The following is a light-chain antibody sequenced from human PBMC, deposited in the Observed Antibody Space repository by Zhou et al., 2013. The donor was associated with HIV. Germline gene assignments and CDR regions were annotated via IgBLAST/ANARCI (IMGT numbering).Light chain of an antibody. CDR2: AAS. CDR3: QQYTTYPIT. V-gene: IGKV1-39*01. J-gene: IGKJ5*01. Sequence: DIQMTQSPSSLSASVGDRVTISCRATQSISSYLNWYQQTPGKAPKLLIYAASTLQSGVPSRFSGSGSGTDFTLTISSLQPDDFATYYCQQYTTYPITFGQGTRLDIK. CDR1: QSISSY.